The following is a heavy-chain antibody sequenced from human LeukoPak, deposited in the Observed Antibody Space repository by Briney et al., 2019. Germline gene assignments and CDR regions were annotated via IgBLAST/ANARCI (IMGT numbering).Heavy chain of an antibody. D-gene: IGHD1-26*01. J-gene: IGHJ4*02. V-gene: IGHV3-30*14. Sequence: PGRSLRLSCAASGFTFSSYAMHWVRQAPGKGLEWVAVISYDGSNKYYADSVKGRFTISRDNSKNTLYLQMNSLRAEDTAVYYCARDKAGIVGANPLDYWGQGTLVTVSS. CDR3: ARDKAGIVGANPLDY. CDR1: GFTFSSYA. CDR2: ISYDGSNK.